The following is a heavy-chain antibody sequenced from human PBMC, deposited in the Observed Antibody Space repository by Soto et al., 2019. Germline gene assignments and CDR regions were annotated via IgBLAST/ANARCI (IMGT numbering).Heavy chain of an antibody. D-gene: IGHD4-17*01. J-gene: IGHJ4*02. V-gene: IGHV4-39*01. Sequence: PSATLSLTCTVSGGSISSSSYYWGWIRQPPGKGLEWIGSIYYSGSTYYNPSLKSRVTISVDTSKNQFSLKLSSVTAADTAVYYCARQDMTTKNPDYWGQGTLVTVSS. CDR3: ARQDMTTKNPDY. CDR2: IYYSGST. CDR1: GGSISSSSYY.